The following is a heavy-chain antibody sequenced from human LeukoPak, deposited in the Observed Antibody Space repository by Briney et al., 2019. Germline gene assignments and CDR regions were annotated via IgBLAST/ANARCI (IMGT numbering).Heavy chain of an antibody. CDR3: ASVGSGSYPFDY. V-gene: IGHV3-30*03. J-gene: IGHJ4*02. D-gene: IGHD3-10*01. CDR1: GFTFSTYG. Sequence: GRSLRLSCAASGFTFSTYGMHWVRQAPGKGLEWVAVISYDGSKKHYADSVKGRFTISRDNSKNTVYLQMNSLRAEDTAVYYCASVGSGSYPFDYWGQGTLVTVAS. CDR2: ISYDGSKK.